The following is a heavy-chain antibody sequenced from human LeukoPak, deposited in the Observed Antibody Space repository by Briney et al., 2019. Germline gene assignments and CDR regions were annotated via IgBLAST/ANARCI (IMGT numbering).Heavy chain of an antibody. D-gene: IGHD2-21*01. V-gene: IGHV1-58*02. Sequence: SVKVSCKPSGLTFTRVAMQWVRQARGQRLEWIGWLVVGSGSTRYAQKFQERVTITRDMSTSTACMELRSLSSEDTAVYYCAADVIPGPKGFDPWGQGTLVTVSS. CDR3: AADVIPGPKGFDP. CDR1: GLTFTRVA. J-gene: IGHJ5*02. CDR2: LVVGSGST.